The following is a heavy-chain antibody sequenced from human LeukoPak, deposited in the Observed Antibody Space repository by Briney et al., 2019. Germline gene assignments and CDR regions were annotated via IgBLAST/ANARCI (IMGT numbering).Heavy chain of an antibody. J-gene: IGHJ5*02. CDR1: GDSINSYS. CDR2: IYATGST. D-gene: IGHD3-3*01. V-gene: IGHV4-4*07. Sequence: SETLSLTCIVSGDSINSYSWNWIRQPAGKGLEWIGHIYATGSTNYNPSLQGRVTLSIDTSKRQFSMKLSSVTAADTAVYYCARRVSEGGGPLRSGDNWLDPWGQGSLVTVSS. CDR3: ARRVSEGGGPLRSGDNWLDP.